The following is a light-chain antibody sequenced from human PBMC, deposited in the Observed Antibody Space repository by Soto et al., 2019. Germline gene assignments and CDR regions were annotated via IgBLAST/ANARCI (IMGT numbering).Light chain of an antibody. Sequence: DSQLTQSPSSLSASVGNRVTITCRASQSISTYLNWYQKKPGKAPNLLIYDASRLQSGVPSRFSGSGGGTDFTLSISSVQPEDFATYFCQQSYMDPITFGQRTRLEIK. CDR3: QQSYMDPIT. J-gene: IGKJ5*01. V-gene: IGKV1-39*01. CDR2: DAS. CDR1: QSISTY.